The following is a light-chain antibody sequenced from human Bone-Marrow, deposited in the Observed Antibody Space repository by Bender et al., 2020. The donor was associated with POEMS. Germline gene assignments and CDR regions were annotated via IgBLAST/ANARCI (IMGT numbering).Light chain of an antibody. J-gene: IGLJ3*02. Sequence: QSALTQPPSVSGSPGQSVTISCTGASSDVLTYNRVSWYQQSPGTAPKVIIYEVSNRPSGVPDRFSGSKSGNTASLTISALRAEDEADYYCSSYSSSSTMWLFGGGTKLTVL. CDR2: EVS. CDR1: SSDVLTYNR. CDR3: SSYSSSSTMWL. V-gene: IGLV2-18*02.